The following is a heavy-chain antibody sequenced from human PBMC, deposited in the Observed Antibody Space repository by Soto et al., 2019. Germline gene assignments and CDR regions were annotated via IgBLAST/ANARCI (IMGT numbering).Heavy chain of an antibody. J-gene: IGHJ4*02. V-gene: IGHV3-7*01. CDR3: ARDIGFDYVN. CDR2: ITEDGSEI. CDR1: GFNVRSYW. D-gene: IGHD5-12*01. Sequence: ALRLSCAVSGFNVRSYWMSWVRQAPGKGLEWVASITEDGSEIYYLQSVRGRFAISRDSAGNALQLAMNYLSAEDTATYFCARDIGFDYVNGGQGTLVTVSS.